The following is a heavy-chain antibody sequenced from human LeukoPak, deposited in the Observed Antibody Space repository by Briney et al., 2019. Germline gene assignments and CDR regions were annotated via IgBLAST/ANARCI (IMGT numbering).Heavy chain of an antibody. V-gene: IGHV3-21*01. CDR1: GFTFSSYS. CDR3: ARDLDYADYVDY. D-gene: IGHD3/OR15-3a*01. J-gene: IGHJ4*02. Sequence: GGSLRLSCAASGFTFSSYSLNWVGQAPGKGLEWVSSISSSSSYIYYADSVKGRFTISRDNAKNSLYLQMNSLRAEDTAVYYCARDLDYADYVDYWGQGTLVTVSS. CDR2: ISSSSSYI.